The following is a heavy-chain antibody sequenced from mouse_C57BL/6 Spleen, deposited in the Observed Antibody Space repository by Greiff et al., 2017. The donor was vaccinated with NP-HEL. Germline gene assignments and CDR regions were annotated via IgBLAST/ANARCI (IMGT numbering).Heavy chain of an antibody. V-gene: IGHV5-17*01. CDR1: GFTFSDYG. Sequence: VQLKESGGGLVKPGGSLKLSCAASGFTFSDYGMHWVRQAPEKGLEWVAYISGGSSTIYYADTVKGRFTISRDNAKNTLFLQMTSLRSEDTAMYYCARSLYWYFDVWGTGTTVTVSS. J-gene: IGHJ1*03. CDR3: ARSLYWYFDV. CDR2: ISGGSSTI.